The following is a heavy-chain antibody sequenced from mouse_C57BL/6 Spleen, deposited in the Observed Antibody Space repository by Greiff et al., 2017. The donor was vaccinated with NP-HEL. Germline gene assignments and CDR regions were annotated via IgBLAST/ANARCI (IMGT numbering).Heavy chain of an antibody. V-gene: IGHV1-22*01. D-gene: IGHD2-4*01. CDR1: GYTFTDYN. J-gene: IGHJ3*02. CDR2: INPNNGGT. Sequence: EVQLQQSGPELVKPGASVKMSCKASGYTFTDYNMHWVKQSPGKSLEWIGYINPNNGGTSYNQKFKGKATLTVNKSSSTAYMELRSLTSEDAAVYYCAIERGYDSLSRWGQGTLVTVSA. CDR3: AIERGYDSLSR.